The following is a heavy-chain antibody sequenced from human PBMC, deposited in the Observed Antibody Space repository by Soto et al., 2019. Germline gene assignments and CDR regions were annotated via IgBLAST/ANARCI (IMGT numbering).Heavy chain of an antibody. J-gene: IGHJ6*01. CDR3: AQLWFGELAQLVYGMDV. Sequence: SETLSLTCAGYGGSFSGYYWSWIRQPPGKGLEWIGEINHSGSTNYTPSLKSRVTISVDTSKNQFSLKLSSVTAADTAVYYCAQLWFGELAQLVYGMDVWGQGKTVIVTS. CDR1: GGSFSGYY. D-gene: IGHD3-10*01. CDR2: INHSGST. V-gene: IGHV4-34*01.